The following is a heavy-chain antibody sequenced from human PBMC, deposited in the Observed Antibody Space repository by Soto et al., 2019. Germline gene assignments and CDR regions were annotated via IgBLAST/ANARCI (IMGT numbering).Heavy chain of an antibody. CDR2: IYYSGST. D-gene: IGHD5-12*01. J-gene: IGHJ3*02. CDR1: GGSISSYY. CDR3: AKTEGYEGVFDI. Sequence: SETLSLTCTVSGGSISSYYWSWIRQPPGKGLEWIGYIYYSGSTNYNPSLKSRVTISVDTSKNQFSLKLSSVTAADTAVYYCAKTEGYEGVFDIWGQGTMVTVSS. V-gene: IGHV4-59*08.